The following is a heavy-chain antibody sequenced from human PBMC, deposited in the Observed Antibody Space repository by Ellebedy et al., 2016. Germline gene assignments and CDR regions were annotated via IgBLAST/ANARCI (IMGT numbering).Heavy chain of an antibody. CDR1: GYTFTRYN. V-gene: IGHV1-3*01. J-gene: IGHJ6*03. CDR2: INPGTGNT. CDR3: AITGYMDV. D-gene: IGHD3-10*01. Sequence: ASVKVSXXASGYTFTRYNIHWARQAPGQRFEWVGWINPGTGNTMYSQKFQGRVTITRDTSASTAYMELSRLRSDDTAVYYCAITGYMDVWGKGTTVTVSS.